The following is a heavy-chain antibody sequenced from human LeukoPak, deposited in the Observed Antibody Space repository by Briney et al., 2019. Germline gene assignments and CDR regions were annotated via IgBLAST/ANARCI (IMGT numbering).Heavy chain of an antibody. V-gene: IGHV3-48*04. J-gene: IGHJ3*02. CDR1: GFTFSSYS. CDR3: ARELRFLEWLPDAFDI. Sequence: GGSLRLSCAASGFTFSSYSMNWVRQAPGKGLEWVSYISSSSSLIYYADSVKGRFTVSRDNAKNSLYLQMNSLRAEDTAVYYCARELRFLEWLPDAFDIWGQGTMVTVSS. D-gene: IGHD3-3*01. CDR2: ISSSSSLI.